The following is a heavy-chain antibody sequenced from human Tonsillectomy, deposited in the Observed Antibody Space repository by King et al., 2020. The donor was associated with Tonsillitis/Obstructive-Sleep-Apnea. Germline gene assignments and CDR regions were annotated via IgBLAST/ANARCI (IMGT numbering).Heavy chain of an antibody. V-gene: IGHV1-3*01. CDR1: GYTFTSYA. D-gene: IGHD6-19*01. Sequence: QLVQSGAEVKKPGASVKVSCKASGYTFTSYAMHRVRQAPGQRLEWMGWINAGNGNTKYSQKFQGRVTITRDTSASTAYMELSSLRSEDTAVYYCARDRGIAVAGTRWFDPWGQGTLVTVSS. J-gene: IGHJ5*02. CDR2: INAGNGNT. CDR3: ARDRGIAVAGTRWFDP.